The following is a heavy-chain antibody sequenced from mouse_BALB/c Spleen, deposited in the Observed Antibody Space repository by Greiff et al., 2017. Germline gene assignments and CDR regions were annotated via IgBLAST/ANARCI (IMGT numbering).Heavy chain of an antibody. J-gene: IGHJ2*01. Sequence: QVQLKQSGAELVRPGTSVKMSCKAAGYTFTNYWIGWVKQRPGHGLEWIGDIYPGGGSTNYDEKFKSKATLTVDTSSSTAYMQLSSLTSEDSAVYYCTRERGYYGYDFDYWGQGTTLTVSS. CDR3: TRERGYYGYDFDY. CDR1: GYTFTNYW. D-gene: IGHD2-2*01. CDR2: IYPGGGST. V-gene: IGHV1-63*02.